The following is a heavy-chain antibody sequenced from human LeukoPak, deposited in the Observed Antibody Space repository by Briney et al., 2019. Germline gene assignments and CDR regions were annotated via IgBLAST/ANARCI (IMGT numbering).Heavy chain of an antibody. CDR2: ISAYNGNT. CDR3: ARGTGHYYDSSGYYSGYYDYMDV. J-gene: IGHJ6*03. V-gene: IGHV1-18*01. D-gene: IGHD3-22*01. CDR1: GYTFTSYG. Sequence: ASVKVSCTASGYTFTSYGISWVRQAPGQGLEWMGWISAYNGNTNYAQTLQGRVTMTTDTSTSTAYMELRSLRSDDTAVYYCARGTGHYYDSSGYYSGYYDYMDVWGKGTTVTVSS.